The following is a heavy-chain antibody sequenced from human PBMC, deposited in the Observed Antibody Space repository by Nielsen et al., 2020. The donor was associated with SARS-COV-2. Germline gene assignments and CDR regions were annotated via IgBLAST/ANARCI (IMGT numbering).Heavy chain of an antibody. CDR3: AKDTGPTVFMYFDS. CDR1: GFTFSNYA. V-gene: IGHV3-23*01. Sequence: GESLKISCAASGFTFSNYAMTWVRQAPGKGLEWVSTMSGSSGTQYYADSVKGRFTVSRDNSKNTLYLQMNSLRAEDTAVYYCAKDTGPTVFMYFDSWGQGTLVTVSS. J-gene: IGHJ4*02. CDR2: MSGSSGTQ. D-gene: IGHD4-11*01.